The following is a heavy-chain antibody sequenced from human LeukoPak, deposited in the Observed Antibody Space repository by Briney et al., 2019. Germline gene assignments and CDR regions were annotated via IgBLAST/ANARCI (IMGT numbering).Heavy chain of an antibody. V-gene: IGHV3-48*04. CDR2: ISGSGTTI. CDR3: ARVGREGSNYYYYMDV. J-gene: IGHJ6*03. D-gene: IGHD2-2*01. Sequence: GGPLRLSCAASGFTFSYFSMHWVRQAPGKGLEWVSYISGSGTTIYYSGSVKGRFTISRDNAKNSLYLQMNSLRAEDTGVYHCARVGREGSNYYYYMDVWGKGTTVTVSS. CDR1: GFTFSYFS.